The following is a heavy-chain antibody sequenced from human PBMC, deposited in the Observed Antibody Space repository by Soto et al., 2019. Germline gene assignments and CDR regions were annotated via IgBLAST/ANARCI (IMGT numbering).Heavy chain of an antibody. CDR2: ISGSGGST. CDR1: GPTFSSYA. Sequence: GGSLRLSCAASGPTFSSYAMSWVRQAPGKGLEWVSAISGSGGSTYYADSVKGRFTISRDNSKNTLYLQMNSLRAEDTAVYYCARALWNGYPAFFDCWGQGTLVTVSS. J-gene: IGHJ4*02. CDR3: ARALWNGYPAFFDC. V-gene: IGHV3-23*01. D-gene: IGHD3-3*01.